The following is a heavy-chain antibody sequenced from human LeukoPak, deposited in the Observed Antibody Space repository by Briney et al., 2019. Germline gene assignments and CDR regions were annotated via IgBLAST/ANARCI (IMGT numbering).Heavy chain of an antibody. Sequence: SETLSFTCTVSGGSISTYFWSWIRQPPGKGLEWIGYVYYTGSTNYNPSLKSRVTISLDTSKNQFSLKLSSVTAADTAVYYCASPKYYYDSSGYYPFDYWGQGTLVTVSS. CDR3: ASPKYYYDSSGYYPFDY. CDR1: GGSISTYF. V-gene: IGHV4-59*08. CDR2: VYYTGST. J-gene: IGHJ4*02. D-gene: IGHD3-22*01.